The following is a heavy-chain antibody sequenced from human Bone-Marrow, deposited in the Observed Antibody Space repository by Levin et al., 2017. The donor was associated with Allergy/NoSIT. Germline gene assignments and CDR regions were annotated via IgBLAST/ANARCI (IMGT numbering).Heavy chain of an antibody. J-gene: IGHJ4*02. CDR2: IYYSGST. Sequence: SETLSLTCTVSGGSISSSSYYWGWIRQPPGKGLEWIGNIYYSGSTYYNPSLKSRVTISVDTSKNQFPLKLSSVTAADTAVYHCARRSGSYYYYFDFWGQGTLVTVSS. CDR3: ARRSGSYYYYFDF. CDR1: GGSISSSSYY. D-gene: IGHD1-26*01. V-gene: IGHV4-39*01.